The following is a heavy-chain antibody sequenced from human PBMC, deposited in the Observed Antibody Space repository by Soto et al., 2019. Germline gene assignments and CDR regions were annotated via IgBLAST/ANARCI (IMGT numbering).Heavy chain of an antibody. CDR1: GFTFSSYA. V-gene: IGHV3-23*01. J-gene: IGHJ4*02. Sequence: GGSLRLSCAASGFTFSSYAMSWVRQAPGKGLEWVSAISGSGGSTYYADSVKGRFTISRDNSKNTLYLQMNSLRAEDTAVYYCAKGLYDFWSGYYTPIDYWGQGTLVTVSS. CDR2: ISGSGGST. CDR3: AKGLYDFWSGYYTPIDY. D-gene: IGHD3-3*01.